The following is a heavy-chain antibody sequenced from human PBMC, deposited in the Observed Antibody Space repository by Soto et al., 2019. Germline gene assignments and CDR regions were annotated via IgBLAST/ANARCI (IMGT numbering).Heavy chain of an antibody. J-gene: IGHJ5*02. D-gene: IGHD4-17*01. Sequence: GGSLRLSCAASGFTFSSYAMHLVRQAPGKGLEWVAVISYDGSNKYYADSVKGRFTISRDNSKNTLYLQMNSLRAEDTAVYYCARGGSTYGGNSAGWFDPWGQGTLVTVSS. CDR1: GFTFSSYA. CDR3: ARGGSTYGGNSAGWFDP. CDR2: ISYDGSNK. V-gene: IGHV3-30-3*01.